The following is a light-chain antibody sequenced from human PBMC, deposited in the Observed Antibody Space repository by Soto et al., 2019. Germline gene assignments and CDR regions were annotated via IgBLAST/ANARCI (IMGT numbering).Light chain of an antibody. V-gene: IGLV1-51*01. Sequence: QSVLTQPPSVSAAPGQRVTISCSGSASNVGTHFVSWYQHLPGAAPKLLIYDNDERPSEIPDRFSGSKSDTSATLTITGLQPGDEADYYCGTWDSGLTAGVFGGGTQLTVL. CDR2: DND. CDR3: GTWDSGLTAGV. CDR1: ASNVGTHF. J-gene: IGLJ2*01.